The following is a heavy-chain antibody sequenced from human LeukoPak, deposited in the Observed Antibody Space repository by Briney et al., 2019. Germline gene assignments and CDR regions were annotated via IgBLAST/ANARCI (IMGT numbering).Heavy chain of an antibody. V-gene: IGHV3-21*01. J-gene: IGHJ4*02. CDR1: GFTFSSYS. CDR3: ARALTYYYDSYLGY. D-gene: IGHD3-22*01. CDR2: ISSSSYI. Sequence: PGGSLRLSCAASGFTFSSYSMNWVRQAPGKGLEWVSSISSSSYIYYADSVKGRFTISRDNAKNSLYLQMNSLRAEDTAVYYCARALTYYYDSYLGYWGQGTLVTVSS.